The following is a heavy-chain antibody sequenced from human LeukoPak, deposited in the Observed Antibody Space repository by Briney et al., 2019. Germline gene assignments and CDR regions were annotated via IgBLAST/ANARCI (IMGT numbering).Heavy chain of an antibody. CDR3: ARVGDRSDYGDLFDY. V-gene: IGHV3-74*01. J-gene: IGHJ4*02. D-gene: IGHD4-17*01. CDR2: INSDGSST. CDR1: GFTFSSYW. Sequence: GGSLRLSCAASGFTFSSYWMHWVRQAPGKGLVWVSRINSDGSSTSYADSVKGRFTISRDNAKNTLYLQMNSLRAEDTAVYYCARVGDRSDYGDLFDYWGQGTLVTVSS.